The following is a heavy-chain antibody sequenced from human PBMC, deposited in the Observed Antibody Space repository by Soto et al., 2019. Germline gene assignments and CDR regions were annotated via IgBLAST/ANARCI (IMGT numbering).Heavy chain of an antibody. CDR1: GGSISSGGYS. D-gene: IGHD5-18*01. V-gene: IGHV4-30-2*01. Sequence: LSLTCAVSGGSISSGGYSWSWIRQPPGKGLEWIGYIYHSGSTYYNPSLKSRVTISVDRSKNQFSLKLSSVTAADTAVYYCARDRRSGYSYGSPYYYYGMDVWGQGTTVTVSS. J-gene: IGHJ6*02. CDR3: ARDRRSGYSYGSPYYYYGMDV. CDR2: IYHSGST.